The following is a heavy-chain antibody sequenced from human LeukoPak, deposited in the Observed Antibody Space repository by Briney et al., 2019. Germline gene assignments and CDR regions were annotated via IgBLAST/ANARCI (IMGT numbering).Heavy chain of an antibody. J-gene: IGHJ4*02. CDR3: AIDGTQYYYGSGSYFDY. D-gene: IGHD3-10*01. CDR2: ISGSGGST. CDR1: GFTFSSYG. Sequence: GGTLRLSCAASGFTFSSYGMSWVRQAPGKGLEWVSAISGSGGSTYYADSVKGRFTISRDNSKNTLYLQMNSLRAEDTAVYYCAIDGTQYYYGSGSYFDYWGQGTLVTVSS. V-gene: IGHV3-23*01.